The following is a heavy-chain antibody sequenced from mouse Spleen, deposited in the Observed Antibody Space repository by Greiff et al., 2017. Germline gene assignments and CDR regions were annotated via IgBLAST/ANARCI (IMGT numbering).Heavy chain of an antibody. J-gene: IGHJ2*01. D-gene: IGHD1-1*01. CDR3: ARDYYGSSYGY. CDR1: GYSITSGYY. CDR2: ISYDGSN. V-gene: IGHV3-6*01. Sequence: DVKLQESGPGLVKPSQSLSLTCSVTGYSITSGYYWKWIRQFPGNKLEWMGYISYDGSNNYNPSLKNRISITRDTSKNQFFLKLNSVTTEDTATYYCARDYYGSSYGYWGQGTTLTVSS.